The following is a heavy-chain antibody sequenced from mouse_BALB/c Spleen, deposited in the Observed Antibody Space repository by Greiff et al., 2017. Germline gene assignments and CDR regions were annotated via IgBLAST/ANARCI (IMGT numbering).Heavy chain of an antibody. J-gene: IGHJ4*01. V-gene: IGHV14-3*02. CDR2: IDPANGNT. D-gene: IGHD2-1*01. Sequence: VQLQQSGAELVKPGASVKLSCTASGFNIKDTYMHWVKQRPEQGLEWIGRIDPANGNTKYDPKFQGKATITADTSSNTAYLQLSSLTSEDTAVYYCARSIYYGNYGAMDYWGQGTSVTVSS. CDR1: GFNIKDTY. CDR3: ARSIYYGNYGAMDY.